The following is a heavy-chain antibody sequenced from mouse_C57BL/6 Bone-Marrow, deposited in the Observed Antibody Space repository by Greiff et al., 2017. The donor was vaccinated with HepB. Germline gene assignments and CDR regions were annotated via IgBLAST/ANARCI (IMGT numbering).Heavy chain of an antibody. Sequence: VNVVESGAELVRPGASVKLSCKASGYTFTDYYINWVKQRPGQGLEWIARIYPGSGNTYYNEKFKGKATLTAEKSSSTAYMQLSSLTSEDSAVYFCARATNYGSSYFDYWGQGTTLTVSS. CDR3: ARATNYGSSYFDY. CDR1: GYTFTDYY. CDR2: IYPGSGNT. V-gene: IGHV1-76*01. J-gene: IGHJ2*01. D-gene: IGHD1-1*01.